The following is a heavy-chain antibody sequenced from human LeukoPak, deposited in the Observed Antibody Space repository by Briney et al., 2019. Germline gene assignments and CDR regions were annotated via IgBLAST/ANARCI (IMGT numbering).Heavy chain of an antibody. Sequence: SETLSLTCTVSGGSISSYYWSWIRQPPGKGLEWIGYIYYSGSTNYNPSLKSRVTISVDTSKNQFSPKLSSVTAADTAVYYCARGGVEMATITTFDYWGQGTLVTVSS. J-gene: IGHJ4*02. D-gene: IGHD5-12*01. CDR1: GGSISSYY. CDR2: IYYSGST. V-gene: IGHV4-59*01. CDR3: ARGGVEMATITTFDY.